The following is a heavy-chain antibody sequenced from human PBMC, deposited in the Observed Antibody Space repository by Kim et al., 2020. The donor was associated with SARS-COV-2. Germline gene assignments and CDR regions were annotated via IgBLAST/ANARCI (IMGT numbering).Heavy chain of an antibody. CDR3: AKDLHSKVGSSYGMDV. D-gene: IGHD4-4*01. Sequence: GGSLRLSCAASGFTFSSYAMSWVRQAPGKGLECVSTISATGGSTYYADSVKGRFTISRDNSKNTLYLQMNSLRAEDTAVYYCAKDLHSKVGSSYGMDVWGQGTTVIVSS. CDR1: GFTFSSYA. J-gene: IGHJ6*02. CDR2: ISATGGST. V-gene: IGHV3-23*01.